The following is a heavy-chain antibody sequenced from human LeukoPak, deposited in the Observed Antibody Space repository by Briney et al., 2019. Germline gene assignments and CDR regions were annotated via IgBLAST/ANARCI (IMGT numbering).Heavy chain of an antibody. V-gene: IGHV3-23*01. CDR2: ISGGGGST. J-gene: IGHJ6*03. Sequence: GGSLRLSCAASGFTFSSYAMSWVRQAPGKGLEWVSVISGGGGSTYYADSVKGRFTISRDNSKNTLYLQMNSLRAEDTAVYYCAKLPYSNPYYYYMDVWGQGTTVAVSS. CDR1: GFTFSSYA. D-gene: IGHD4-11*01. CDR3: AKLPYSNPYYYYMDV.